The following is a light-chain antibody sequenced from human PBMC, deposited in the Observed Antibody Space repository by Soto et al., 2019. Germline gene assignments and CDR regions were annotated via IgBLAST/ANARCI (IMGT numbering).Light chain of an antibody. V-gene: IGKV1-39*01. CDR1: HSISSY. CDR2: AAS. J-gene: IGKJ2*01. Sequence: IPMTQSPSSLSASVGDRVTITCRASHSISSYLNWYQQKPGKAPTLRIYAASSLQSGVPSRFSGSGSGTDFTLTISRLQTEDFATYYGQQSYRTLYTFGNGSKLEIK. CDR3: QQSYRTLYT.